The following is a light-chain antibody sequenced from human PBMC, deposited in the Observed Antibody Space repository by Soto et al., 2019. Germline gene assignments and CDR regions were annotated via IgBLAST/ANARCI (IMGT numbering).Light chain of an antibody. CDR3: SSYTSSSTLV. J-gene: IGLJ1*01. CDR1: SSDVGGYNY. Sequence: QSALTQPASVSGSPGQSITISCTGTSSDVGGYNYVSWYQQHPGKDPKLMIYDVNNRPSGVSYRLSGSKSGNTASLTISGLQAEYEADYYCSSYTSSSTLVFGTGTKLTVL. CDR2: DVN. V-gene: IGLV2-14*03.